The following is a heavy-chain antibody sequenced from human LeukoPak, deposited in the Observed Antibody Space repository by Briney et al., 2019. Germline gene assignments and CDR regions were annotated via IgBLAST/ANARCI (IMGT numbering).Heavy chain of an antibody. D-gene: IGHD3-9*01. CDR3: ARGTYYDILTGPYYFDY. CDR1: GFIFSSHG. CDR2: ISYDGSNK. V-gene: IGHV3-30*03. J-gene: IGHJ4*02. Sequence: GGSLRLSCAASGFIFSSHGMNWVRQAPGKGLEWVAVISYDGSNKYYADSVKGRFTISRDNSKNTLYLQMNSLRAEDTAVYYCARGTYYDILTGPYYFDYWGQGTLVTVSS.